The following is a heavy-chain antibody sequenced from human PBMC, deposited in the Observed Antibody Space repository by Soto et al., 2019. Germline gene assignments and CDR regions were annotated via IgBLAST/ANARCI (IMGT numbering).Heavy chain of an antibody. CDR3: AREVEYTSAFGISSSFDY. Sequence: GGSLRLSCAASGFTLSSYAIHWVRQAPGKGLEWVTVISKGGSNLYFADSVKGRFTISRDNSKNTLYLQMNSLRSEDTAVYYCAREVEYTSAFGISSSFDYWGQGTLVTSPQ. J-gene: IGHJ4*02. V-gene: IGHV3-30-3*01. CDR1: GFTLSSYA. D-gene: IGHD6-19*01. CDR2: ISKGGSNL.